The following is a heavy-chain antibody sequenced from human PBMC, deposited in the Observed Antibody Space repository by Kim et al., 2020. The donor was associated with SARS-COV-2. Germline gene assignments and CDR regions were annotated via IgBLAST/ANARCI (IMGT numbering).Heavy chain of an antibody. J-gene: IGHJ6*02. D-gene: IGHD2-8*01. CDR1: GGSISSYY. Sequence: SETLSLTCTVSGGSISSYYWSWIRQPPGKGLEWIGYIYYSGSTNYNPSLKSRVTISVDTSKNQFSLKLRSVTAADTAVYYCARHLGYCTNGVCYTDYYYGMDVWGQGTTVTVSS. V-gene: IGHV4-59*13. CDR3: ARHLGYCTNGVCYTDYYYGMDV. CDR2: IYYSGST.